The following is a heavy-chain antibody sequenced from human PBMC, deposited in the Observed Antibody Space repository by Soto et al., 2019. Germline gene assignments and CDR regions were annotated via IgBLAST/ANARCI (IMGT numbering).Heavy chain of an antibody. V-gene: IGHV1-18*01. CDR2: ISAYNGNT. CDR1: GYTFTSYG. CDR3: ARVRYCSSTSCYNNWFDP. J-gene: IGHJ5*02. D-gene: IGHD2-2*01. Sequence: VASVKVSCKASGYTFTSYGISWVRQAPGQGLEWMGWISAYNGNTNYAQKLQGRVTITRDTSASTAYMELSSLRSEDTAVYYCARVRYCSSTSCYNNWFDPWGQGTLVTVSS.